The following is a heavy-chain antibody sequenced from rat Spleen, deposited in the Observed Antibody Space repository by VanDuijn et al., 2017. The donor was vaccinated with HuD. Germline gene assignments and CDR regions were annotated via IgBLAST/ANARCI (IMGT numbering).Heavy chain of an antibody. CDR3: ATDTFYDGTYYPGGFDY. CDR1: GFTFNNYW. J-gene: IGHJ2*01. CDR2: ISTGGGIT. V-gene: IGHV5-31*01. Sequence: EVQLVESGGGLVQPGRSLKLSCVASGFTFNNYWMTWIRQAPGKGLEWVAYISTGGGITNYRDSVKGRFTISRDNAKSTLYLQMDSLRSEDTATYYCATDTFYDGTYYPGGFDYWGQGVMVTVSS. D-gene: IGHD1-12*02.